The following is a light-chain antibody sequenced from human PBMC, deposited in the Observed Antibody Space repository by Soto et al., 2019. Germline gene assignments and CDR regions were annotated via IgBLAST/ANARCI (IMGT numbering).Light chain of an antibody. J-gene: IGKJ1*01. Sequence: ETVLPLSPGTLSLSPGEGATLSCRASQSVSSSYLVWYQQKPGQAPRLLIYGASNRATGIPDRFSGSGSGTDFTLTISRLEPEDFAVYYCQQYGSSGTFGQGTKVDIK. V-gene: IGKV3-20*01. CDR3: QQYGSSGT. CDR2: GAS. CDR1: QSVSSSY.